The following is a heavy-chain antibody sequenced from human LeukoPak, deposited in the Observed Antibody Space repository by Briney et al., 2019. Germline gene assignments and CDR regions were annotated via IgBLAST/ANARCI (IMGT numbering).Heavy chain of an antibody. Sequence: GGSLRLSCAASGFTFSTYTMYWVRHPPGKRLEWVSIIGNNGGGIHYADSVKGQFTISRDNFKNALYLQMNSLRVEDTAVYYCAIDPNWGTHSWGQGVLVTVSS. CDR3: AIDPNWGTHS. CDR2: IGNNGGGI. D-gene: IGHD7-27*01. CDR1: GFTFSTYT. J-gene: IGHJ4*02. V-gene: IGHV3-23*01.